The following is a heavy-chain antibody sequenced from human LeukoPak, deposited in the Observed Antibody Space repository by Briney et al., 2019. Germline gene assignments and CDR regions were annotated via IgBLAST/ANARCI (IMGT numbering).Heavy chain of an antibody. CDR3: ARGPVRGQGRFGEFDY. D-gene: IGHD3-10*01. Sequence: ASVKVSCKASGYTFTNYSITWVRQAPGQGLEWMGWISGYNGNTNYEQNLQGRVTMTTDTSTSTAYMDLRSLRSGDTAVYYCARGPVRGQGRFGEFDYWGQGTLVTVSS. J-gene: IGHJ4*02. CDR1: GYTFTNYS. V-gene: IGHV1-18*01. CDR2: ISGYNGNT.